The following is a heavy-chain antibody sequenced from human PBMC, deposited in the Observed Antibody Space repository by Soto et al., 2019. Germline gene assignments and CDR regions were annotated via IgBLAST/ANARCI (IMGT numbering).Heavy chain of an antibody. J-gene: IGHJ5*02. Sequence: GGSLRLSCAASGFTFSSYSMNWVRQAPGKGLEWVSSISSSSSYIYYADSVKGRFTISRDNAKNSLYLQMNSLRAEDTAVYYCARDSGYDLSWFDPWGQGTLVTVLL. CDR1: GFTFSSYS. V-gene: IGHV3-21*01. D-gene: IGHD5-12*01. CDR2: ISSSSSYI. CDR3: ARDSGYDLSWFDP.